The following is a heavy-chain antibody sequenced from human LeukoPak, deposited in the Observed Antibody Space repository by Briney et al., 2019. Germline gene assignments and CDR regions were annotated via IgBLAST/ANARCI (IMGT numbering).Heavy chain of an antibody. D-gene: IGHD1-1*01. CDR1: GGTFSSYS. V-gene: IGHV1-18*01. CDR3: ARVQLERRGAFSP. CDR2: ISAYNGST. Sequence: ASVKVSCKASGGTFSSYSISWVRQAPGQGLEWMGWISAYNGSTNYAQKLQGRVTMTTDTSTSTAYMELRSLRSDDTAVYYCARVQLERRGAFSPWGQGTLVTVSS. J-gene: IGHJ5*02.